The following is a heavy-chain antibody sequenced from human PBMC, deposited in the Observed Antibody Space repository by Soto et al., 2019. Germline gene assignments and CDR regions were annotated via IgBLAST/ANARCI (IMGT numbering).Heavy chain of an antibody. CDR1: GYTLTELS. D-gene: IGHD3-10*01. CDR2: FDPEDGET. CDR3: ATEAGGYYGSGSYFGMPSDY. V-gene: IGHV1-24*01. Sequence: ASVKVSCKVSGYTLTELSMHWVRQAPGKGLEWMGGFDPEDGETIYAQKFQGRVTMTEDTSTDTACMELSSLRSEDTAVYYCATEAGGYYGSGSYFGMPSDYWGQGTLVTVSS. J-gene: IGHJ4*02.